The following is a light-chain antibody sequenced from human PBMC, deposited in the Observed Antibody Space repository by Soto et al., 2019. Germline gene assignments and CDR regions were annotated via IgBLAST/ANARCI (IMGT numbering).Light chain of an antibody. CDR2: GAS. V-gene: IGKV3-20*01. J-gene: IGKJ1*01. Sequence: EIVLTQSPGTLSLSPGERATLSCRASQSVSSSYLAWHQQKPGQAPRLLIYGASSRATGIPDRFSGSGSGTDFALTISRLEPEDSAVYYCQQYGSSPWTFGQGTKVEIK. CDR1: QSVSSSY. CDR3: QQYGSSPWT.